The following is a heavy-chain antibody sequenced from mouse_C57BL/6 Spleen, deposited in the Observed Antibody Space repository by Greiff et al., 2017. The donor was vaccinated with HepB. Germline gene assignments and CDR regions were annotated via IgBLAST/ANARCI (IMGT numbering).Heavy chain of an antibody. D-gene: IGHD2-4*01. V-gene: IGHV1-5*01. CDR2: IYPGNSDT. Sequence: EVHLVESGTVLARPGASVKMSCKTSGYTFTSYWMHWVKQRPGQGLEWIGAIYPGNSDTSYNQKFKGKAKLTAVTSASTAYMELSSLTNEDSAVYYCTRSYDYDGGDYFDYWGQGTTLTVSS. CDR1: GYTFTSYW. CDR3: TRSYDYDGGDYFDY. J-gene: IGHJ2*01.